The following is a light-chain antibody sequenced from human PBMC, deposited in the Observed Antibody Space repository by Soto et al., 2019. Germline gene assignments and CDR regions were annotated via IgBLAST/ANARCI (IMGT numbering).Light chain of an antibody. CDR2: GTS. CDR3: QHYNSYGT. J-gene: IGKJ1*01. Sequence: EIVLTQSPGTLSLSPGERATLSCRASQSVSSTYLAWYQQKPDQAPRLLIYGTSSRATGIPDRFSGSGSGTEFTLTISSLQPDDFATYYCQHYNSYGTFGQGTKVDIK. V-gene: IGKV3-20*01. CDR1: QSVSSTY.